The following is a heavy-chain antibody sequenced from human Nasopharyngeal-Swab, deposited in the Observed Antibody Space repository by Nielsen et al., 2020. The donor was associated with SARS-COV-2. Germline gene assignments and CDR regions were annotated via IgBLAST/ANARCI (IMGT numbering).Heavy chain of an antibody. D-gene: IGHD3-3*02. CDR1: GASFSGYY. J-gene: IGHJ6*03. V-gene: IGHV4-34*01. Sequence: SETLSLTFGLNGASFSGYYWGWIRQPPGKGLEWIGDITRIGNTNYNLALRSRVTISVATSKGEFSLKLTLVTAADTALYFFARVNNGGGMVPASYSFFMDVWGKGTSVSVSS. CDR2: ITRIGNT. CDR3: ARVNNGGGMVPASYSFFMDV.